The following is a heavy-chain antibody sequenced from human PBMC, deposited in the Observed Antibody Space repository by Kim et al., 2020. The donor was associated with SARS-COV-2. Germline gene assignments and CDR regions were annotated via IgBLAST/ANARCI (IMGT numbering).Heavy chain of an antibody. CDR3: AREAGSGYSGYDTLRTGYYGMDV. Sequence: SETLSLTCTVSGGSISSYYWSWIRQPPGKGLEWIGYIYYSGSTNYNPSLKSRVTISVDTSKNQFSLKLSSVTAADTAVYYCAREAGSGYSGYDTLRTGYYGMDVWGQGTTVTVSS. CDR1: GGSISSYY. CDR2: IYYSGST. D-gene: IGHD5-12*01. V-gene: IGHV4-59*13. J-gene: IGHJ6*02.